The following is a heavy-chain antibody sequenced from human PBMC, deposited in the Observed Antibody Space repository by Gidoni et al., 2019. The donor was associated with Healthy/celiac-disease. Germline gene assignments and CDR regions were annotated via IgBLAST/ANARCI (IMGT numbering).Heavy chain of an antibody. V-gene: IGHV3-30*04. J-gene: IGHJ4*02. CDR2: ISYDESNK. D-gene: IGHD5-12*01. Sequence: QVQLVESGGGVVQPGRPLRLSCAASGLPFSSYAMHWVRQAPGKGLEWVAVISYDESNKYYADAVKGQFTISRDNSKNTLYLQMNSLRAEDTAVYYCAREGVEMATIGDYWGQGTLVTVSS. CDR3: AREGVEMATIGDY. CDR1: GLPFSSYA.